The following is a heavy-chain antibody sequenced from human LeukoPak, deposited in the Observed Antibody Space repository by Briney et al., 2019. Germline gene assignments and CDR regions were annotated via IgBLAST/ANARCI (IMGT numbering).Heavy chain of an antibody. D-gene: IGHD4-17*01. Sequence: LPGGSLRLSCAASGFTVSTNYMSWVRQAPGKGLEWVSVIFSGGSTYYADSVKGRFTIPRDHSKNTLYLQMNSLRAEDTAVYFCARVNYDDYPGGAFAIWGQGTMVTVSS. CDR2: IFSGGST. CDR1: GFTVSTNY. J-gene: IGHJ3*02. CDR3: ARVNYDDYPGGAFAI. V-gene: IGHV3-53*01.